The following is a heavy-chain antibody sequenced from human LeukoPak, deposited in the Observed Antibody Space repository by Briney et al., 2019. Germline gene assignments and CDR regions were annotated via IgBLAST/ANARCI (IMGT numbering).Heavy chain of an antibody. D-gene: IGHD6-13*01. Sequence: GGSLRLSCAASGFTFSSYWMHWVRHAPGKGLVWVSRINSDGSSTSYADSVKGRFTISRDNAKNTLYLQMNSLRAEDTAVYYCARDSKYSSSWYEIDYWGQGTLVTVSS. J-gene: IGHJ4*02. CDR2: INSDGSST. V-gene: IGHV3-74*01. CDR1: GFTFSSYW. CDR3: ARDSKYSSSWYEIDY.